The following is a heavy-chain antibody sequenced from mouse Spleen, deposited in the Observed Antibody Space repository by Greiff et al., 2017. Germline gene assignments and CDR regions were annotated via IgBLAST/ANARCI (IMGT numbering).Heavy chain of an antibody. CDR3: ARDPPINTRAMDY. J-gene: IGHJ4*01. Sequence: VQVVESGAELAKPGASVKLSCKASGYTFTSYWMHWVKQRPGQGLEWIGYISRSSGSTKYNQKFKDRATLTADKSSSTAYMQLSSLTYEDSAVYSCARDPPINTRAMDYWGQGTSLTASS. D-gene: IGHD1-1*01. CDR1: GYTFTSYW. V-gene: IGHV1-7*01. CDR2: ISRSSGST.